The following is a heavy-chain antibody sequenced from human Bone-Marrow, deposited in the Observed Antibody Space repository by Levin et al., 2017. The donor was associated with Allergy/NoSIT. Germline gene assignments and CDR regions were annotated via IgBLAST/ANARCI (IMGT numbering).Heavy chain of an antibody. CDR2: MSGSGSSI. CDR1: GFSFSMYG. CDR3: ARNWNWGWGDDY. D-gene: IGHD7-27*01. Sequence: GESLKISCAASGFSFSMYGMNWVRQAPGKGPEWVSYMSGSGSSIDYSDSVKGRFIIFRDNAKNSLYLQMNSLRDEDTAVYYCARNWNWGWGDDYWGQGTLVAVAS. J-gene: IGHJ4*02. V-gene: IGHV3-48*02.